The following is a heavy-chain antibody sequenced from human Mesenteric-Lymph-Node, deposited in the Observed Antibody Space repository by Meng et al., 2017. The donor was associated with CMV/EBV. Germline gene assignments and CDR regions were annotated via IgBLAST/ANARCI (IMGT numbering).Heavy chain of an antibody. J-gene: IGHJ4*02. V-gene: IGHV4-34*01. CDR1: GGSFSGYY. CDR3: ARGSSYDILTGYFDY. CDR2: INHSGST. D-gene: IGHD3-9*01. Sequence: QVQVHHGGAGLLKPSETLSVTCAVYGGSFSGYYWNWIRQSPEKGLEWIGEINHSGSTTYNPSFTSRIIISVDTSTNQISLNMSSVTAADTAVYYCARGSSYDILTGYFDYWGQGALVTVSS.